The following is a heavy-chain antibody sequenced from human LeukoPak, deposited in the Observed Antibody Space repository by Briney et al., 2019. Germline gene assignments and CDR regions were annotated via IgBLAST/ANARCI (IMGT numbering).Heavy chain of an antibody. J-gene: IGHJ4*02. CDR1: GFTFSSYG. CDR3: AREGRGYCSSTSCYYFDY. V-gene: IGHV3-30*02. CDR2: IRYDGSNK. D-gene: IGHD2-2*01. Sequence: GGSLRLSCAASGFTFSSYGMHWVRQAPGKGLEWVAFIRYDGSNKYYADSVKGRFTISRDNSKNTLYLQMNSLRAEDTAVYYCAREGRGYCSSTSCYYFDYWGQGTLVTVSS.